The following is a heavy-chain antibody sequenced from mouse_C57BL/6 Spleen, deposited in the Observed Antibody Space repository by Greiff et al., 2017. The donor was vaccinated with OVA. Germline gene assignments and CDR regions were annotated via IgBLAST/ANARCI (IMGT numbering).Heavy chain of an antibody. V-gene: IGHV1-64*01. J-gene: IGHJ2*01. CDR1: GYTFTSYW. CDR2: IHPNSGST. Sequence: QVQLQQPGAELVKPGASVKLSCKASGYTFTSYWMHWVKQRPGQGLEWIGMIHPNSGSTNYNEKFKSKATLTVGKSSSTAYMQLSSLTSEDSAVYYCARPQLGRRYFDYWGQGTTLTVSS. D-gene: IGHD4-1*02. CDR3: ARPQLGRRYFDY.